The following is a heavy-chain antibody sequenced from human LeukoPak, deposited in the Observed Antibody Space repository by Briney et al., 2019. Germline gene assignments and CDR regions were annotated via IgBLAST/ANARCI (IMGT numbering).Heavy chain of an antibody. V-gene: IGHV1-69*05. CDR1: GGTFSSYA. D-gene: IGHD6-13*01. CDR2: IIPIFGTA. J-gene: IGHJ6*03. CDR3: ASLTQEYSSSAYYYMDV. Sequence: SVKVSCKASGGTFSSYAISWVRQAPGQGLEWMGGIIPIFGTANYAQKFQGRVTITTDKSTSTAYMELSSLRSEDTAVYYCASLTQEYSSSAYYYMDVWGKGTTVTVSS.